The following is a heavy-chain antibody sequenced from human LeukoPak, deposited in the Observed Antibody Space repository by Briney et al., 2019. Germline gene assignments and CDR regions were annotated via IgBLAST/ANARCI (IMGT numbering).Heavy chain of an antibody. Sequence: PGGSLRLSCAASGFTFSSYAMSWVRQAPGKGLEWVSAISGSGGSTYYADSVKGRFTISRDNSKNTLYLQMNSLRAEDTAVYYCARPHYYGSGSYFAFDIWGQGTWSPSLQ. CDR3: ARPHYYGSGSYFAFDI. CDR2: ISGSGGST. V-gene: IGHV3-23*01. D-gene: IGHD3-10*01. CDR1: GFTFSSYA. J-gene: IGHJ3*02.